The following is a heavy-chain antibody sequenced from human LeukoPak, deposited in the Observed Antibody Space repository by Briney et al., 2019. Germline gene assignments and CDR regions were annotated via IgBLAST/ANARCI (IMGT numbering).Heavy chain of an antibody. D-gene: IGHD6-19*01. CDR2: IYPGDSDT. J-gene: IGHJ3*02. CDR3: ATDSSGWGPFDI. CDR1: RYRFTSYW. V-gene: IGHV5-51*01. Sequence: GESLQISFKGSRYRFTSYWIGWVRPMPGKGLGWMGIIYPGDSDTRYSPFFQGQVTISADKSISTAYLQWSSLKASDTAMYYCATDSSGWGPFDIWGQGTVVTVSS.